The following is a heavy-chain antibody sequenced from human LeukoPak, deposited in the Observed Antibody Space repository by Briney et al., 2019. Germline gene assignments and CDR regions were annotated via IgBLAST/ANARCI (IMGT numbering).Heavy chain of an antibody. J-gene: IGHJ4*02. V-gene: IGHV4-4*09. Sequence: PSETLSLTCTVSGGSISSYYWSWIRQPPGKGLEWIGYIYTSGSTNYNPSLKSRVTISVDTSKNQFSLKLSSVTAADTAVYYCARFGDYCSSTSCYQGAFDYWGQGTLATVSS. D-gene: IGHD2-2*01. CDR2: IYTSGST. CDR1: GGSISSYY. CDR3: ARFGDYCSSTSCYQGAFDY.